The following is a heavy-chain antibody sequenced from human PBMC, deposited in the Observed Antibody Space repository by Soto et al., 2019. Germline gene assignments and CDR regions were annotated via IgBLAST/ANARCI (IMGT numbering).Heavy chain of an antibody. CDR3: TRDYYDSSGYFDFDY. J-gene: IGHJ4*02. CDR2: IRSEANSYAT. V-gene: IGHV3-73*01. Sequence: GGSLRLSCAASGFTFSGSAMHWVRQASGKGLEWVGRIRSEANSYATAYAASVKGRFTISRDDSKNTAYLQMNSLKTEDTAVYYCTRDYYDSSGYFDFDYWGQGTLVTAPQ. D-gene: IGHD3-22*01. CDR1: GFTFSGSA.